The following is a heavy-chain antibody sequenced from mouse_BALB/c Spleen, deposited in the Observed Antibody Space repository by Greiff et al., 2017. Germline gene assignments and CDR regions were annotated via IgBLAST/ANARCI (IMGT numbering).Heavy chain of an antibody. CDR3: ARRNWDVFAY. D-gene: IGHD4-1*01. CDR1: GYSITSDYA. Sequence: DVQLQESGPGLVKPSQSLSLTCTVTGYSITSDYAWNWIRQFPGNKLEWMGYISYSGSTSYNPSLKSRISITRDTSKNQFFLQLNSVTTEDTATYYCARRNWDVFAYWGQGTLVTVSA. J-gene: IGHJ3*01. CDR2: ISYSGST. V-gene: IGHV3-2*02.